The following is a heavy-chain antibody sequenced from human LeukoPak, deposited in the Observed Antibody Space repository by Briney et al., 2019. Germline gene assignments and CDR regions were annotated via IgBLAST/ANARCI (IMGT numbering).Heavy chain of an antibody. CDR1: DFTFSMSA. V-gene: IGHV3-23*01. CDR3: AKPGFISGPGGFDL. CDR2: VSGSGDAA. Sequence: GGCLRLSCAASDFTFSMSAMNWVRQAPGKGLEWVAAVSGSGDAADYADSVKGRFTISRDNSNNTLFLQMSSLRVEDTAIYYCAKPGFISGPGGFDLWGLGTMVTVSP. D-gene: IGHD1-14*01. J-gene: IGHJ3*01.